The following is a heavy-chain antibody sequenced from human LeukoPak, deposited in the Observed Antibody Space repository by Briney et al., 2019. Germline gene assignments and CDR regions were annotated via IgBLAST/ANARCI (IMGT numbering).Heavy chain of an antibody. CDR1: GGSISSGDYS. Sequence: PSEALSLTCTVSGGSISSGDYSWNWIRRPPGKGLEWIGYIHHSGSTHYNPSLKSRVTISVDRSKNQFSLRLSSVTAADAALYYCARVVPYYHDSSGFYYGYFDYWGQGTLVTVSS. V-gene: IGHV4-30-2*01. D-gene: IGHD3-22*01. CDR3: ARVVPYYHDSSGFYYGYFDY. CDR2: IHHSGST. J-gene: IGHJ4*02.